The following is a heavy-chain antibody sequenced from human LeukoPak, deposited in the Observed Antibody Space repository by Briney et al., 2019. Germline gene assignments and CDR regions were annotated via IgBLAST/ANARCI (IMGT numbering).Heavy chain of an antibody. Sequence: SETLSLTCTVSGGSISSSSYYWGWIRQPPGKGLEWIGSIYYSGSTYYNPSLMSRVTISVDTSKNQFSLKLSSVTAADTAVYYCARRAVAGTSNWFDPWGQGILVTVSS. V-gene: IGHV4-39*01. CDR3: ARRAVAGTSNWFDP. CDR2: IYYSGST. D-gene: IGHD6-19*01. CDR1: GGSISSSSYY. J-gene: IGHJ5*02.